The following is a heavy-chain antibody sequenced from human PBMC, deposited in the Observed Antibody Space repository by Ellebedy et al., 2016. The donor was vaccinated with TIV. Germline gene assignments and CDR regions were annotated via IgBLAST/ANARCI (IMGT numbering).Heavy chain of an antibody. D-gene: IGHD3-3*01. CDR3: ARGQRLLYSPDS. J-gene: IGHJ4*02. CDR1: SGSFSGYY. Sequence: SETLSLTXAVYSGSFSGYYWNWIRQPPGKGLEWIGEINHSGRTNYNPSLKSRVTISLDTSKRQFSLKVNFVTAADTAVYYCARGQRLLYSPDSWGQGTLVTVSP. V-gene: IGHV4-34*01. CDR2: INHSGRT.